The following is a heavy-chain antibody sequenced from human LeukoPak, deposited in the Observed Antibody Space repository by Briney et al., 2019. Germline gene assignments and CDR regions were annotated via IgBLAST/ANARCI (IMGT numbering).Heavy chain of an antibody. CDR2: INPSGGST. V-gene: IGHV1-46*01. J-gene: IGHJ3*02. CDR1: GYTFTSYY. Sequence: ASVKVSCKASGYTFTSYYMHWVRQAPGQGLEWMGIINPSGGSTSYAQKFQGRVTMTRDTSTSTVYMELSSLRSEDTAVYYCARDLPYSSGWYHAFDIWGQGTMVTVSS. D-gene: IGHD6-19*01. CDR3: ARDLPYSSGWYHAFDI.